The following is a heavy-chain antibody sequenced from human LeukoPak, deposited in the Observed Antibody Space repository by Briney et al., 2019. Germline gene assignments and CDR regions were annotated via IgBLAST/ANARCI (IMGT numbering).Heavy chain of an antibody. Sequence: GGSLRLSCAASGFTFSNAWMNWVRQAPGKGLEWVGRIKSKGDGGTTDYAAPVKGRFTISRDYSKNTLYMQMNSLKTEDTAVYYCSYYYDSSGYVAYWGQGTLVTVSS. CDR3: SYYYDSSGYVAY. CDR2: IKSKGDGGTT. D-gene: IGHD3-22*01. J-gene: IGHJ4*02. CDR1: GFTFSNAW. V-gene: IGHV3-15*01.